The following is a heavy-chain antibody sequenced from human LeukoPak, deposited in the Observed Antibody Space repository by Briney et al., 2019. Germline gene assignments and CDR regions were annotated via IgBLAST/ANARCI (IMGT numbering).Heavy chain of an antibody. CDR2: ISYDGSNK. Sequence: GGSLRLSCAASGFTFSSYAMHWVRQAPGKGLEWVAVISYDGSNKKYADSVKGRFTISRVNSQKTLYLQMNSLRAEDAAVYYCAREGIAVAGLDYWGQGTLVTVSS. CDR1: GFTFSSYA. D-gene: IGHD6-19*01. J-gene: IGHJ4*02. V-gene: IGHV3-30*04. CDR3: AREGIAVAGLDY.